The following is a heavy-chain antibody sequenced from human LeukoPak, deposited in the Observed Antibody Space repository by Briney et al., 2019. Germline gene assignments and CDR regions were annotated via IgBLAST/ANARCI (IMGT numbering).Heavy chain of an antibody. CDR2: ISISSSYI. Sequence: GGSLRLSCAASGFTFSTYDMNWVRQAPGKGLEWVSSISISSSYIYYADSVKGRFTISRDNAKNSLYLQMNSLRAEDTAVYYCARGSTYYDSSGQVPFDYWGQGTLVTVSS. V-gene: IGHV3-21*01. J-gene: IGHJ4*02. CDR1: GFTFSTYD. D-gene: IGHD3-22*01. CDR3: ARGSTYYDSSGQVPFDY.